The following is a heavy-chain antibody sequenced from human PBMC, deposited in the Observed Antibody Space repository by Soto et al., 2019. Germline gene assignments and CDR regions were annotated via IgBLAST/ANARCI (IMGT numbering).Heavy chain of an antibody. D-gene: IGHD5-12*01. CDR3: AAGGGLPRYY. CDR2: IYQSGST. V-gene: IGHV4-30-2*01. CDR1: GGSISSGGYS. Sequence: QLQLQESGSGLVKPSQTLSLTCAVSGGSISSGGYSWSWIRQPPGKGLEWIGYIYQSGSTYYNPSLKSRVTISVDRSKNQFSLKMSSVTAADTAVYYCAAGGGLPRYYWGQGTLVTVSS. J-gene: IGHJ4*02.